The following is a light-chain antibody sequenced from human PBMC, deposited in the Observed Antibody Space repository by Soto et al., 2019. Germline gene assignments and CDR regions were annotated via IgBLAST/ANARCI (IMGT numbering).Light chain of an antibody. J-gene: IGLJ1*01. V-gene: IGLV1-40*01. Sequence: QSVLAQPPSVSGAPGQRVTISCTGSSSNCGSGYDVQWYQQLPGRAPKFLISGNNDRPSSLPDRFSASKSGTSASLAITGLHAADEADYYCQTYATSLSAYVFGTGTKVTVL. CDR3: QTYATSLSAYV. CDR1: SSNCGSGYD. CDR2: GNN.